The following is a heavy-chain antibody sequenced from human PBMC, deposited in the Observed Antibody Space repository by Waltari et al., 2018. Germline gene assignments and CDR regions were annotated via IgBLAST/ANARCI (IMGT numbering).Heavy chain of an antibody. CDR2: IKSKAYGGTT. CDR1: GFTFGDYP. Sequence: EVQLVESGGGLVQQGRSLRLSCRGSGFTFGDYPMSWVRQAPGKGLECVGRIKSKAYGGTTEYAASVKGRFTISRDDSKSMAYLQMNSLETEDTAVYYCTRVLGWGANAYWGQGTLVTVSS. J-gene: IGHJ4*02. V-gene: IGHV3-49*04. CDR3: TRVLGWGANAY. D-gene: IGHD1-26*01.